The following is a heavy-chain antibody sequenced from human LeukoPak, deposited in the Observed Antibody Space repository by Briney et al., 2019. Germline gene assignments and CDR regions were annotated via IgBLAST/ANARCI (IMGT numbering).Heavy chain of an antibody. J-gene: IGHJ3*02. CDR1: GGSISSYY. CDR2: IYTSGST. CDR3: ARDLNDPDYSNYVRDAFDI. Sequence: PSETLSLSCTVSGGSISSYYWSRIRQPAGKGLEWVGRIYTSGSTNYNPSLKSRVTMSVDTSKNQFSLKLSSVTAADTAVYYCARDLNDPDYSNYVRDAFDIWGQGTMVTVSS. V-gene: IGHV4-4*07. D-gene: IGHD4-11*01.